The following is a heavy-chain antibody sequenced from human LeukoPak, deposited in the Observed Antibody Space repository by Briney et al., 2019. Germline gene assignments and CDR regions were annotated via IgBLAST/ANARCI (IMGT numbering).Heavy chain of an antibody. Sequence: PGGSLRLSCAASGFLFSRYWMSWVRQAPGKGLEWVANIKEDGSEKYYVESMKGRFTISRDNVKNSLYLQMNSLRAEDTAVYYCAREDCSSTSCYNADYWGQGTLVTVSS. CDR1: GFLFSRYW. J-gene: IGHJ4*02. V-gene: IGHV3-7*01. D-gene: IGHD2-2*02. CDR3: AREDCSSTSCYNADY. CDR2: IKEDGSEK.